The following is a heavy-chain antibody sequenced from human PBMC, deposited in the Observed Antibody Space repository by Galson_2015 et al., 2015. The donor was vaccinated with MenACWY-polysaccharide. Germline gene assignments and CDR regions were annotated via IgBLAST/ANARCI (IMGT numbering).Heavy chain of an antibody. CDR1: GFSFNTYW. Sequence: SLRLSCAASGFSFNTYWMHWVRHAPGKGLVWVSRINADGSATGYADPVRGRFTISRDNAKNTLYLEMNSLRAEDTAVYYCTKAGAKYCSGSSCYFNWFDPWGQGTLVTVSS. CDR2: INADGSAT. J-gene: IGHJ5*02. D-gene: IGHD2-15*01. V-gene: IGHV3-74*01. CDR3: TKAGAKYCSGSSCYFNWFDP.